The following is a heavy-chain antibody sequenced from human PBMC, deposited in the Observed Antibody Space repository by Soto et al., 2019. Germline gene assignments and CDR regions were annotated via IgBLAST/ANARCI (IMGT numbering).Heavy chain of an antibody. CDR2: INTDGGSS. V-gene: IGHV3-74*03. Sequence: EVQLVESGGDLIQPGGSLRLSCAASGFTFSGHCMHWVRQVPGKGLEWISRINTDGGSSAYADSVKGRFTISRDNAKNTLYLQMNGLRAEDTAVYYCAREAGYCSRTSCYRRAFDTWCQGTTVTVS. CDR3: AREAGYCSRTSCYRRAFDT. CDR1: GFTFSGHC. J-gene: IGHJ3*02. D-gene: IGHD2-2*01.